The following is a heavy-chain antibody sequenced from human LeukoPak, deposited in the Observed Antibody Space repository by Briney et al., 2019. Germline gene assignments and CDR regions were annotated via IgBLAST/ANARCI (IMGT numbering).Heavy chain of an antibody. CDR1: GYTFTSYG. CDR3: LVRPLAGTVDY. J-gene: IGHJ4*02. V-gene: IGHV1-2*02. D-gene: IGHD6-19*01. Sequence: ASVKVSCKASGYTFTSYGILWVRQAPGQGLEWMGWINPNSGGTNYAQKFQGRVTMTRDTSISTAYMELSRLRSDDTAVYYCLVRPLAGTVDYWGQGTLVTVSS. CDR2: INPNSGGT.